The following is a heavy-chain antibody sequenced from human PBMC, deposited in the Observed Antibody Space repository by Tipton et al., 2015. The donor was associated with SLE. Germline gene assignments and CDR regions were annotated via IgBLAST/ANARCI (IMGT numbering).Heavy chain of an antibody. V-gene: IGHV1-69*05. CDR2: IIPIFGTA. D-gene: IGHD3-10*01. Sequence: QSGAEVKKPGSSVKVSCKASGGTFSSYAISWVRQAPGQGLEWMGGIIPIFGTANYAQKFQGRVTITTDESTSTAYMELSSLRSEDTAVYYCAREGTWYYGSGSFFDYWGQGTLVTVSS. J-gene: IGHJ4*02. CDR1: GGTFSSYA. CDR3: AREGTWYYGSGSFFDY.